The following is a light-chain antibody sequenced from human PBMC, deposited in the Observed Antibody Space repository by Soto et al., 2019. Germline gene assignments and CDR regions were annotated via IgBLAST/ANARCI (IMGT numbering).Light chain of an antibody. J-gene: IGKJ1*01. CDR3: QQYDNWLGT. CDR1: QSISIL. Sequence: DIQMTQSPSTLSASVGDRVTITCRASQSISILLAWYQQKPGKAPKLLIYKASSLESGVPSRFSGSGSGTEFTLTISSLQSEDFAVYYCQQYDNWLGTFGQGT. V-gene: IGKV1-5*03. CDR2: KAS.